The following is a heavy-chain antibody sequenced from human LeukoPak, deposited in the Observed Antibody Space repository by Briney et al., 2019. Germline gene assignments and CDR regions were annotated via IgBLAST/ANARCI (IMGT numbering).Heavy chain of an antibody. Sequence: GGSLRLSCAASGFTFSDYYVSWIRQAPGKGLKWVSYISSSSSYTNYADSVKGRFTISRDNAKNSLYLQMNSLRAEDTAVYYCASQRDTVDRVGDAFDIWGQGTMVTVSS. CDR2: ISSSSSYT. V-gene: IGHV3-11*03. D-gene: IGHD2-15*01. J-gene: IGHJ3*02. CDR1: GFTFSDYY. CDR3: ASQRDTVDRVGDAFDI.